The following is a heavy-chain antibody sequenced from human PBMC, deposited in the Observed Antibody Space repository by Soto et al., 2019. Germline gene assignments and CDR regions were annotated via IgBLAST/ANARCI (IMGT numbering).Heavy chain of an antibody. CDR2: IWYDGSNK. CDR3: ARDSAYYDFWTALGSAMDV. D-gene: IGHD3-3*01. CDR1: GFTFSSYG. J-gene: IGHJ6*03. Sequence: GGSLRLSCAASGFTFSSYGMHWVRQAPGKGLEWVAVIWYDGSNKYYADSVKGRFTISRDNSKNTLYLQMNSLRAEDTAVYYCARDSAYYDFWTALGSAMDVWGKGTTVTVSS. V-gene: IGHV3-33*01.